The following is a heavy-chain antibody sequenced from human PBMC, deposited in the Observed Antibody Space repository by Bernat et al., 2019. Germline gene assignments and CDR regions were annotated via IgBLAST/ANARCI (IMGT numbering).Heavy chain of an antibody. CDR2: IKQDGSEK. V-gene: IGHV3-7*04. Sequence: EVQLVESGGGLVQPGGSLRLSCAASRFTFSSYWMSWVRQAPGKGLEWVANIKQDGSEKYYVDSVKGRFTISRDNAKNSLYLQMNSLRAEDTAVYYCARWAGQLAGDYWGQGTLVTVSS. CDR1: RFTFSSYW. CDR3: ARWAGQLAGDY. J-gene: IGHJ4*02. D-gene: IGHD5-18*01.